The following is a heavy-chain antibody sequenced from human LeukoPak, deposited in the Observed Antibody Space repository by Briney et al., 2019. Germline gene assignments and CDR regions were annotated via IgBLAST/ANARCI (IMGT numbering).Heavy chain of an antibody. V-gene: IGHV4-59*01. Sequence: SETLSLTCTVSGGSISSYYWSWIRHPPGKGLEWIGYIYYSGSTNYNPSLTSRVTISVDTSKNQSSLKLSSVTAADTAVYYCARVVGSSELLWFGELFPTRYYFDYWGQGTLVTVSS. J-gene: IGHJ4*02. CDR1: GGSISSYY. CDR2: IYYSGST. D-gene: IGHD3-10*01. CDR3: ARVVGSSELLWFGELFPTRYYFDY.